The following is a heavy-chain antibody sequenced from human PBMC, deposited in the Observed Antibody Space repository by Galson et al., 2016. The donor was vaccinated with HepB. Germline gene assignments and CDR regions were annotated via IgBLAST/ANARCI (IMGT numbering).Heavy chain of an antibody. CDR3: ARAFFRAAYFDY. CDR1: GFTFSRYG. J-gene: IGHJ4*02. Sequence: SLRLSCAASGFTFSRYGMHWVRQAPGKGLEWVAVIWYDGSNKYYADSVKGRFTISRDTSKNTLYLQMNSLRAEDTAVYYCARAFFRAAYFDYWGQGTLVTVSS. D-gene: IGHD2/OR15-2a*01. CDR2: IWYDGSNK. V-gene: IGHV3-33*01.